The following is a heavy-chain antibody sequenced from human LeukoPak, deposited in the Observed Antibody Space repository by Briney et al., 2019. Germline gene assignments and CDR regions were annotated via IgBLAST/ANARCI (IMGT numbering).Heavy chain of an antibody. V-gene: IGHV1-24*01. CDR1: GYTLTELS. CDR3: ATPGYCSGGSCYRSYYYYGMDV. CDR2: FDPEDGET. J-gene: IGHJ6*02. Sequence: GASVKVSCKVSGYTLTELSMHWVRQAPGKGLEWMGGFDPEDGETIYAQKFQGRVTMTEDTSTDTAYMELSSLRSEDTAVYYCATPGYCSGGSCYRSYYYYGMDVWDQGTTVTVSS. D-gene: IGHD2-15*01.